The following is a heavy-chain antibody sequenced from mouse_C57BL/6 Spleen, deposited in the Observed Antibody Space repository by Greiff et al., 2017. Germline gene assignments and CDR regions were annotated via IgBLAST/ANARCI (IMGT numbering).Heavy chain of an antibody. D-gene: IGHD3-2*02. V-gene: IGHV2-3*01. CDR1: GFSLTSYG. CDR2: IWGDGST. J-gene: IGHJ3*01. Sequence: QVHVKQSGPGLVAPSQSLSITCTVSGFSLTSYGVSWVRQPPGKGLEWLGVIWGDGSTNYHSALISRLSISKDNSKSQVFLKLNSLQTDDTATYYCATGDSSGFPSWFAYWGQGTLVTVSA. CDR3: ATGDSSGFPSWFAY.